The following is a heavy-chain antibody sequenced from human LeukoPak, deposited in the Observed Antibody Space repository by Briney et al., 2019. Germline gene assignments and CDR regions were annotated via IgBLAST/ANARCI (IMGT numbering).Heavy chain of an antibody. V-gene: IGHV3-20*04. J-gene: IGHJ4*02. CDR1: GFTFDDYG. D-gene: IGHD7-27*01. Sequence: PGGSLRLSCAASGFTFDDYGMNWVRQAPGKGLEWVSSINWNGGSTGYADSVKGRFTISRDNAKNSLYLQMNSLRAEDTALYYCAGGINWVDYWGQGTLVTVSS. CDR2: INWNGGST. CDR3: AGGINWVDY.